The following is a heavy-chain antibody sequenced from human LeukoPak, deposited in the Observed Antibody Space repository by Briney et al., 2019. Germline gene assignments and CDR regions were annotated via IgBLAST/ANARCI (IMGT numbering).Heavy chain of an antibody. V-gene: IGHV1-18*01. J-gene: IGHJ4*02. D-gene: IGHD4-17*01. CDR1: GYTFTSYG. Sequence: ASVKVSCKASGYTFTSYGISWLRQAPGQGLEWMGWINANTGVTHYAVKFQGRVTMTRDMSTSTVYMELSSLRSEDTAVYYCARETDYGEHNLYDYWGQGTLVTVSS. CDR3: ARETDYGEHNLYDY. CDR2: INANTGVT.